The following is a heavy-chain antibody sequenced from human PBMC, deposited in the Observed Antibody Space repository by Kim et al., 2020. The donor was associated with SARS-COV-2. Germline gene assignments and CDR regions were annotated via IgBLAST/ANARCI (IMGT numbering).Heavy chain of an antibody. V-gene: IGHV4-34*01. CDR3: ARGNLHGVRGPYGMDV. D-gene: IGHD3-10*01. Sequence: SETLSLTCAVYGGSFSGYYWSWIRQPPGKGLEWIGEINHSGSTNYNPSLKSRVTISVDTSKNQFSLKLSSVTAADTAVYYCARGNLHGVRGPYGMDVWGQGTTVTVSS. CDR1: GGSFSGYY. J-gene: IGHJ6*02. CDR2: INHSGST.